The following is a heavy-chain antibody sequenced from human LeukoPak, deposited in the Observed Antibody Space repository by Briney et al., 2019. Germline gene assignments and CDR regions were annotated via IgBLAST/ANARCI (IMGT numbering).Heavy chain of an antibody. CDR1: GFTFSSYW. CDR3: IELAVTGTLGFDN. V-gene: IGHV3-48*01. Sequence: GGSLRLSCAASGFTFSSYWMSWVRQAPGKGLEWISYISSSSNTIYYADSVKGRFTISRDNAKNSVHMQMNSLRAEDTAVYYCIELAVTGTLGFDNWGQGTLVTVSS. D-gene: IGHD6-19*01. J-gene: IGHJ4*02. CDR2: ISSSSNTI.